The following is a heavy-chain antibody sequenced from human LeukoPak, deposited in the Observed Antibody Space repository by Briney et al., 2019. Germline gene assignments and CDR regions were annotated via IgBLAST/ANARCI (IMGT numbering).Heavy chain of an antibody. Sequence: PSETLSLTCTVSGGSISSGSYYWSWIRQPAGKGLEWIGRIYTSGSTNYNPSLKSRVTISVDTSKNQFSLKLSSVTAADTAVYYCARGAPNDSSGYYYSDAFAYYFDYWGQGTLVTVSS. CDR2: IYTSGST. V-gene: IGHV4-61*02. D-gene: IGHD3-22*01. CDR1: GGSISSGSYY. CDR3: ARGAPNDSSGYYYSDAFAYYFDY. J-gene: IGHJ4*02.